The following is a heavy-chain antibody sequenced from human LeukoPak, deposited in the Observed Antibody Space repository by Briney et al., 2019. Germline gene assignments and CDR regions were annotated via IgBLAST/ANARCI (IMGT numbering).Heavy chain of an antibody. J-gene: IGHJ4*02. CDR1: GFTFSSYA. CDR2: ISGSGGST. V-gene: IGHV3-23*01. CDR3: AKGSQGWLHLISLDY. Sequence: GGSLRLSCAASGFTFSSYAMSWVRQAPGKGLEWASAISGSGGSTYYADSVKGRFTISRDNSKNTLYLQMNSLRAEDTAVYYCAKGSQGWLHLISLDYWGQGTLVTVSS. D-gene: IGHD5-24*01.